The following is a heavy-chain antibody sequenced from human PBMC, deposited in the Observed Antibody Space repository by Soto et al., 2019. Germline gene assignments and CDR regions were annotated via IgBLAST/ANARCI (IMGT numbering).Heavy chain of an antibody. CDR3: ARNGRLTGSYYDY. CDR2: IYSGGST. J-gene: IGHJ4*02. CDR1: GFTVSSNY. V-gene: IGHV3-53*01. Sequence: EVQLVESGGGLIQPGGSLRLSCAASGFTVSSNYMSWVRQAPGKGLEWVSVIYSGGSTYYADSVKGRFTISRDNSKNKLYLQMNSLRAEDTAVYYCARNGRLTGSYYDYWGQGTLVTVSS. D-gene: IGHD7-27*01.